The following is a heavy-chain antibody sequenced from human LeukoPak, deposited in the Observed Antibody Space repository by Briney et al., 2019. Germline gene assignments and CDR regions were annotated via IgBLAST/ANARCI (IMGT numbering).Heavy chain of an antibody. J-gene: IGHJ4*02. D-gene: IGHD4-4*01. CDR1: GFRFSAYG. V-gene: IGHV3-30*03. Sequence: GRSLRLSCAASGFRFSAYGMLWVRQAPGKGLEWVAVISFDGSGKYYADSVKGRFTISRDDSKDTLYLQMNSLRAEDTAVYYCARALNLGTTDSYWGQGILVIVSS. CDR2: ISFDGSGK. CDR3: ARALNLGTTDSY.